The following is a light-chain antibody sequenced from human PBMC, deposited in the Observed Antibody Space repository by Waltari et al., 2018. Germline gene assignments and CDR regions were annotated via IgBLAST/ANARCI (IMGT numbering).Light chain of an antibody. CDR3: QQYYSTPLT. Sequence: DIVMTQSPDSLAVSLGERANIKCKSSQIVLYSSNNKNHVAWYQQKPDQPPKLLMYCASTPESGVPYRFSGIGSGTDVTLTISSLQAEDVAVYYCQQYYSTPLTFGGVTKVEIK. J-gene: IGKJ4*01. CDR1: QIVLYSSNNKNH. V-gene: IGKV4-1*01. CDR2: CAS.